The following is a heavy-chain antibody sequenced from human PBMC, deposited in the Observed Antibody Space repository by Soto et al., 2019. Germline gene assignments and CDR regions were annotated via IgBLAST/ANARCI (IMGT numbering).Heavy chain of an antibody. CDR2: IKQDGSEK. V-gene: IGHV3-7*01. Sequence: PGGSLRLSCAASGFTFSSYWMSWVRQAPGKGLEWVANIKQDGSEKYYVDSVKGRFTISRDNAKNSLYLQMNSLRAEDTAVYCCAKGFMTIEDPLDYWGQGTLVTVSS. J-gene: IGHJ4*02. CDR3: AKGFMTIEDPLDY. D-gene: IGHD4-17*01. CDR1: GFTFSSYW.